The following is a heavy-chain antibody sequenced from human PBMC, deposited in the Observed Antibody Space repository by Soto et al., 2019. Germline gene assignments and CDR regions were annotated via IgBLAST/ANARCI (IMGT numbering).Heavy chain of an antibody. Sequence: GASVKVSCKASGGTFSTYVITWVRQAPGQGLEWMGGIIPIFGTPHYAQKFQGRASITADEYTSTAYMELSSLRSDDTAVYYCARPTLEYYYDNCGYSRDYWGQGTLVTVSS. D-gene: IGHD3-22*01. CDR1: GGTFSTYV. V-gene: IGHV1-69*13. CDR2: IIPIFGTP. J-gene: IGHJ4*02. CDR3: ARPTLEYYYDNCGYSRDY.